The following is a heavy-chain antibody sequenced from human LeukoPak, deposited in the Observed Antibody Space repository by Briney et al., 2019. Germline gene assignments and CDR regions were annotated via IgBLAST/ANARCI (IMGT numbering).Heavy chain of an antibody. CDR2: IYHSGST. V-gene: IGHV4-38-2*02. CDR3: ARSKDILTGYCFDY. J-gene: IGHJ4*02. D-gene: IGHD3-9*01. CDR1: GYSISSGYY. Sequence: SETLSLTCTVSGYSISSGYYWGWIRQPPGKGLEWIGSIYHSGSTYYNPSLKSRVTISVDTSKNQFSLKLSSVTAADTAVYYCARSKDILTGYCFDYWGQGTLVTASS.